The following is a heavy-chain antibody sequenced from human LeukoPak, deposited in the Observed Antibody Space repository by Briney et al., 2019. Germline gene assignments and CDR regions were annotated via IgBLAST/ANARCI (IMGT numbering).Heavy chain of an antibody. D-gene: IGHD5-18*01. V-gene: IGHV4-59*08. CDR1: GGSISRYN. J-gene: IGHJ4*02. CDR2: IYYSGST. Sequence: SATLSLTCTASGGSISRYNWSWLRQPPGKGLEWIGYIYYSGSTNYNPSLKSRVTISVDTSKNQFSLKLSSVTAADTAVYYCARHNVDTAIFDYWGQGTLVTVSS. CDR3: ARHNVDTAIFDY.